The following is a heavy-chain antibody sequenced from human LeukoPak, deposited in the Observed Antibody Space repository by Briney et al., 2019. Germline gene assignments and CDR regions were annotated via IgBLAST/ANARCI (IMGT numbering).Heavy chain of an antibody. V-gene: IGHV4-30-2*01. CDR3: ARGPGGMVV. CDR2: IYHSGST. J-gene: IGHJ6*04. CDR1: GGSISSGGYS. Sequence: PSETLSLTCAVSGGSISSGGYSWSWIRQPPGKGLEWIGYIYHSGSTYYNPSLKSRVTISVDRSKNQFSLKLSSVTAADTAVYYCARGPGGMVVWGKGTTVTVSS.